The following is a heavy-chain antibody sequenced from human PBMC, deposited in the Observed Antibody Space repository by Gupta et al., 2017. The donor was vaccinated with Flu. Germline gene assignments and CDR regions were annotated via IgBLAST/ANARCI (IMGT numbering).Heavy chain of an antibody. J-gene: IGHJ3*01. CDR2: INWSGDVI. CDR3: AKVCGLGYNYRGAGGALHV. Sequence: WVRQAPGKGLEWVSGINWSGDVIDYADSVKGRFTISRDNANNSLYLQMNSLKSEDTALYFCAKVCGLGYNYRGAGGALHVWGQGTMVTVSS. V-gene: IGHV3-9*01. D-gene: IGHD5-18*01.